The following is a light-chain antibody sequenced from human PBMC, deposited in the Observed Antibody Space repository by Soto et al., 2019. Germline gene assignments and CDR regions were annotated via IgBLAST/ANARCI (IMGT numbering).Light chain of an antibody. V-gene: IGKV3-20*01. CDR1: QSVSSNF. CDR2: GAS. Sequence: EIVLTQSPGTLSLSPGEGATLSCRASQSVSSNFLAWYQQKPGQAPRLLMYGASSRATAVPGRFSGSGPGTDFTLTISRLEPEDFAVYYCQQYGSSPETFGQGTKVDIK. J-gene: IGKJ1*01. CDR3: QQYGSSPET.